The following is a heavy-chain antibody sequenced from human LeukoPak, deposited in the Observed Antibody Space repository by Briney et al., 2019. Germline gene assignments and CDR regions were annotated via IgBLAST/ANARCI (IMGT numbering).Heavy chain of an antibody. CDR1: GGSISSSSYY. V-gene: IGHV4-39*01. D-gene: IGHD2-21*02. CDR2: IYYSGST. CDR3: ARGRRDCGGDCYVALDI. J-gene: IGHJ3*02. Sequence: KTSETLSLTCTVSGGSISSSSYYWGWIRQPPGKGLEWIGSIYYSGSTYYNPSLKSRVTISVDTSKNQFSLKLSSVTAADTAVYYCARGRRDCGGDCYVALDIWGQGTMVTVSS.